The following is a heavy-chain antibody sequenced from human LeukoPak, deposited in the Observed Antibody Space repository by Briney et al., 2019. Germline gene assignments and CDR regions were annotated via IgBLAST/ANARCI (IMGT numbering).Heavy chain of an antibody. D-gene: IGHD2-2*01. CDR1: GGTFISYA. J-gene: IGHJ5*02. Sequence: SVKVSCKASGGTFISYAISWVRQAPGQGLEWMGGIIPIFGTANYAQKFQGRVTITAGESTSTAYMELSSLRSEDTAVYYCALEGGHYATPWGQGTLVTVSS. CDR3: ALEGGHYATP. CDR2: IIPIFGTA. V-gene: IGHV1-69*13.